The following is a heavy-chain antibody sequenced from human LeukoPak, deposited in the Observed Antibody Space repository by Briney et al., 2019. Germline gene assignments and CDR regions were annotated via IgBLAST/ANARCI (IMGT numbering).Heavy chain of an antibody. CDR3: ARALRSGWLVIDY. CDR2: IKQDGSQI. V-gene: IGHV3-7*03. CDR1: GFIFSSYW. Sequence: GGSLRLSCAASGFIFSSYWMSWVRQAPGKGLEWAANIKQDGSQIYYVDSVKGRFTISRDNAKNSLFLQMNSLRAEDTAVYYCARALRSGWLVIDYWGQGTLVTVSS. J-gene: IGHJ4*02. D-gene: IGHD6-19*01.